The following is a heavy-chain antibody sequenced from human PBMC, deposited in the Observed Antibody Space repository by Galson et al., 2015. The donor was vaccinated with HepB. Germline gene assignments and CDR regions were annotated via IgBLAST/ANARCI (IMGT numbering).Heavy chain of an antibody. CDR2: FDPEDGET. CDR1: GYTLTELS. V-gene: IGHV1-24*01. CDR3: ATGRPTIFGVVIPIGYGMDV. D-gene: IGHD3-3*01. J-gene: IGHJ6*02. Sequence: SVKVSCKVSGYTLTELSMHWVRQAPGKGLEWMGGFDPEDGETIYAQKFQGRVTMTEDTSTDTAYMELSSLRSEDTAVYYCATGRPTIFGVVIPIGYGMDVWGQGTTVTVSS.